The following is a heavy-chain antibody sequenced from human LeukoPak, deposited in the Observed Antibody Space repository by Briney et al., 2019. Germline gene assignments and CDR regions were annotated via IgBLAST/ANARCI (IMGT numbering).Heavy chain of an antibody. CDR2: ITQDRSEK. J-gene: IGHJ4*02. CDR1: GFTFSNYW. CDR3: ARVPWYYGSGSYYKSYYFDY. D-gene: IGHD3-10*01. Sequence: GGSLRLSCAASGFTFSNYWMSWVCQAPGKGLEWVANITQDRSEKHYVDSVKGRFTISRDNAKNSLYLQMNSLRVEDTAVYYCARVPWYYGSGSYYKSYYFDYWGQGTLVTVSS. V-gene: IGHV3-7*01.